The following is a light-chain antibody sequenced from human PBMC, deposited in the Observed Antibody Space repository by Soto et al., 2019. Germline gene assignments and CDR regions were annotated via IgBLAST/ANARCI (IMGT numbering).Light chain of an antibody. CDR1: SSDVGGYNR. CDR3: SSYTSSSTYV. CDR2: EVS. Sequence: QSVLTQPPPVSGSPGQSVTISCTGTSSDVGGYNRVSWYQQPPGTAPKLMIYEVSNRPSGVPDRFSGSKSGNTASLTISGLQAEDEADYYCSSYTSSSTYVFGTGTKVTVL. J-gene: IGLJ1*01. V-gene: IGLV2-18*02.